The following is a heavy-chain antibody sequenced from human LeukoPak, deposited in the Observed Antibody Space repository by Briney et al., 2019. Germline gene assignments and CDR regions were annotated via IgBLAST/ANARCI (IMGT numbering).Heavy chain of an antibody. CDR1: GYTLTELS. D-gene: IGHD4-17*01. V-gene: IGHV1-24*01. J-gene: IGHJ4*02. CDR2: FDPEDGET. Sequence: ASVKVSCKVSGYTLTELSMHWVRQAPGKGLEWMGGFDPEDGETIYAQKFQGRVTMTEDTSTDTAYMELSGLRSEDTAVYYCATDPYRYGDFDYWGQGTLVTVSS. CDR3: ATDPYRYGDFDY.